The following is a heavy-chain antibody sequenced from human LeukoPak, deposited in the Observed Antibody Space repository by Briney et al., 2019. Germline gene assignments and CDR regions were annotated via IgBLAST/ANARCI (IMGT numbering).Heavy chain of an antibody. CDR3: ARAAAAGDY. CDR1: GFTFSSYS. CDR2: ISSSSSYI. Sequence: GGSLRLSCAASGFTFSSYSMNWVRQAPGKGLEWVSSISSSSSYICYADSVKGRFTISRDSAKNSLYLQMNSLRAEDTAVYYCARAAAAGDYWGQGTLVTVSS. J-gene: IGHJ4*02. D-gene: IGHD6-13*01. V-gene: IGHV3-21*01.